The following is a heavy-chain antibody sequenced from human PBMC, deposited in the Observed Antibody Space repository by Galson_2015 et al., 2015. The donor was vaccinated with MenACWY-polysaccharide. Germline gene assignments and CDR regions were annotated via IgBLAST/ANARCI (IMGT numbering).Heavy chain of an antibody. CDR2: IRYDGSNK. CDR3: SKDRNSDSSDPDY. CDR1: KFTSSNYG. J-gene: IGHJ4*02. D-gene: IGHD6-6*01. Sequence: SLRLSCAASKFTSSNYGMHWVRQAPGKGLEWVAFIRYDGSNKYYADSVKGRFTISRDNSKNTLYLQMNSLRAEDTAVYYCSKDRNSDSSDPDYWGQGTLVTVSS. V-gene: IGHV3-30*02.